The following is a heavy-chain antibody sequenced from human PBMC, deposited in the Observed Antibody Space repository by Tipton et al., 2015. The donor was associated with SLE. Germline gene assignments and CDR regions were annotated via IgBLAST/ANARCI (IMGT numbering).Heavy chain of an antibody. D-gene: IGHD3-22*01. J-gene: IGHJ3*02. CDR1: GYTFPSYD. CDR3: ARGAMIVVVPGAFDI. V-gene: IGHV1-18*01. Sequence: QSGPEVKKPGASVKVSCKASGYTFPSYDISWVRQAPGQGLEWMGWISVYNDNTNYAQKLQGRVTMTTDTSTSTAYMELSSLRSEDTAVYYCARGAMIVVVPGAFDIWGQGTTVTVSS. CDR2: ISVYNDNT.